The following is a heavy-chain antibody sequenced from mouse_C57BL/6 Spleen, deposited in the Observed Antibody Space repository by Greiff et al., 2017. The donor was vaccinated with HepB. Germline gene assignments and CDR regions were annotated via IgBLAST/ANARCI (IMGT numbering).Heavy chain of an antibody. CDR3: TGLSQDFDY. CDR2: IDPETGGT. J-gene: IGHJ2*01. D-gene: IGHD2-3*01. Sequence: VKLMESGAELVRPGASVTLSCKASGYTFSDYEMHWMKQTPVHGLEWIGAIDPETGGTAYNQKFKGKAILTADKSSSTAYMELRSLTSEDSAVYYCTGLSQDFDYWGQGTTLTVSS. V-gene: IGHV1-15*01. CDR1: GYTFSDYE.